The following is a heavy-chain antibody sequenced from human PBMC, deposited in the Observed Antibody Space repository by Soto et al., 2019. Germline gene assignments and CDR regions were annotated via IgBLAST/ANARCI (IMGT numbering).Heavy chain of an antibody. V-gene: IGHV3-21*01. D-gene: IGHD3-9*01. Sequence: PGGSLRLSCAASGFTFSSYIMNWVRQAPGKGLEWVSSISSSSSYIYYADSVKGRFTISRDNAKNSLYLQMNSLRAEDTAVYYCARVRDILTVIPDPYYYYYGMDVWGQGTTVPV. CDR3: ARVRDILTVIPDPYYYYYGMDV. CDR2: ISSSSSYI. J-gene: IGHJ6*02. CDR1: GFTFSSYI.